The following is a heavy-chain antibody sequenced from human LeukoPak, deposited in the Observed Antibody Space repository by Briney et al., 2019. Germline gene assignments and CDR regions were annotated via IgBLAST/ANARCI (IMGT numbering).Heavy chain of an antibody. Sequence: PGGSLRLSCAASGFTFSSYAMHWVRHAPGKGLEWVSGISWNSGSIGYADSVKGRFTISRDNAKNSLYLQMNSLRAEDTALYYCAKDIGQVAVADFYYYYYGMDVWGQGTTVTVSS. J-gene: IGHJ6*02. V-gene: IGHV3-9*01. CDR3: AKDIGQVAVADFYYYYYGMDV. D-gene: IGHD6-19*01. CDR1: GFTFSSYA. CDR2: ISWNSGSI.